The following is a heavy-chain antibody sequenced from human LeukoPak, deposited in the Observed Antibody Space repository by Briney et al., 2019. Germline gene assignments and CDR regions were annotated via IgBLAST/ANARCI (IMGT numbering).Heavy chain of an antibody. CDR1: GYTFTGYY. D-gene: IGHD2-8*01. V-gene: IGHV1-2*06. J-gene: IGHJ5*02. Sequence: ASVKVSCTASGYTFTGYYMHWVRQAPGQGLEWMGRINPNSGGTNYAQKFQGRVTMTRDTSISTAYIELSRLRSDDTAVYYCARDFTTYCTNGVCSDRNWFDPWGRGTLVTVSS. CDR3: ARDFTTYCTNGVCSDRNWFDP. CDR2: INPNSGGT.